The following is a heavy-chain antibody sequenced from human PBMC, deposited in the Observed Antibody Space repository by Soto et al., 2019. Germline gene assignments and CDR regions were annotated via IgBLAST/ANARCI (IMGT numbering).Heavy chain of an antibody. Sequence: GASVKVSCKASGYTFTSYGISWVRQAPGQGLEWMGWISAYNGNTNYAQKLQGRVTMTTDTSTSTAYMELRSLRSDDTAVYYCARLIAGAGRNYYYYGMDGWGQGTTVNVAS. J-gene: IGHJ6*02. D-gene: IGHD6-19*01. CDR2: ISAYNGNT. V-gene: IGHV1-18*01. CDR3: ARLIAGAGRNYYYYGMDG. CDR1: GYTFTSYG.